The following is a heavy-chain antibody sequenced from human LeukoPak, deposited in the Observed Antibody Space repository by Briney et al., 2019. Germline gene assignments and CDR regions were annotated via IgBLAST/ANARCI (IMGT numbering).Heavy chain of an antibody. J-gene: IGHJ4*02. D-gene: IGHD3-22*01. CDR1: GYTFTGYY. V-gene: IGHV1-2*02. CDR3: ARYTYYYDSSGYYY. CDR2: INPNSGGT. Sequence: ASVKVSCKASGYTFTGYYMHWVRQAPGQGLEWMGWINPNSGGTNYAQKFQGRVTMTRDTSISTAYMELSRLRSDDTAVYYCARYTYYYDSSGYYYWGQGTLSPSPQ.